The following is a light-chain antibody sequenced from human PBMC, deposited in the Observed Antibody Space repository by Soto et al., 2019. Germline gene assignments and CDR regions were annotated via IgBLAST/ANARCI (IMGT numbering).Light chain of an antibody. Sequence: QSALTQPPSASGSPGQSVTISCTGTSSDVGGYNYVSWYQQHPGKAPKLMIYEVSNRPSGVPDRFSGSKSGNTASLTVSGLQAEGEADYYCSSYAGSNNYVFGTGTKLTVL. CDR3: SSYAGSNNYV. V-gene: IGLV2-8*01. CDR1: SSDVGGYNY. J-gene: IGLJ1*01. CDR2: EVS.